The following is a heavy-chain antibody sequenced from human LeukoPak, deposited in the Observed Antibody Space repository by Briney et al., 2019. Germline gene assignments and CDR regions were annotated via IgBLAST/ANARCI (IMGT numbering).Heavy chain of an antibody. CDR1: GYTFTSYG. J-gene: IGHJ4*02. CDR2: ISAYNGNT. V-gene: IGHV1-18*01. Sequence: ASVKVSRKASGYTFTSYGISWVRQAPGQGLEWMGWISAYNGNTNYAQKLQGRVTMTTDTSTSTAYMELRSLRSDDTAVYYCARGESYYDSSGYFDWGQGTLVTVSP. CDR3: ARGESYYDSSGYFD. D-gene: IGHD3-22*01.